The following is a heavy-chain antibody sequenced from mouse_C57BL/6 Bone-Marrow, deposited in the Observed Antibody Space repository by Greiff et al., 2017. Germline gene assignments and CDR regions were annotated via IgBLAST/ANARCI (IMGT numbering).Heavy chain of an antibody. CDR1: GFTIKDYY. Sequence: VQLKQSGAELVKPGASVKLSCTASGFTIKDYYMHWVKQRTEQGLEWIGSIDPEDGDTKYAPKLQGKATITTDTSSSPSYLQLSSLTSEDTAVYYCAPYYYGGGYWGQGTTGTV. D-gene: IGHD1-1*01. CDR3: APYYYGGGY. V-gene: IGHV14-2*01. J-gene: IGHJ2*01. CDR2: IDPEDGDT.